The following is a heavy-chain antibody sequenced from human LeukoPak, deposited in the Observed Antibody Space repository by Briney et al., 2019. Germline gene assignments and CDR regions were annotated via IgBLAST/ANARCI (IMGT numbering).Heavy chain of an antibody. CDR3: ARSGGNALSEYFQH. Sequence: GGSLRLSCAASGFTFSSYEMNWVRQAPGKGLEWVSYISSSGSTIYYADSAKGRFTISRDNAKNSLYLQMNSLRAEDTAVYYCARSGGNALSEYFQHWGQGTLVTVSS. V-gene: IGHV3-48*03. CDR2: ISSSGSTI. J-gene: IGHJ1*01. CDR1: GFTFSSYE. D-gene: IGHD1-14*01.